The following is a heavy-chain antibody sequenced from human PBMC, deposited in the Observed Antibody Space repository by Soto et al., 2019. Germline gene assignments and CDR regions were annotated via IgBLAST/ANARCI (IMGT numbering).Heavy chain of an antibody. V-gene: IGHV4-31*03. J-gene: IGHJ4*02. CDR3: ARNLKGGSWYIFDY. Sequence: QVQLQESGPGLVKPSQTLSLTCTVSSGSIRSGNYYWSWIRQHPGKGLEWIGYIYNSGSTYYNPSLKSRVIISIDTSENQFSLKLTSVTAADTAVYYCARNLKGGSWYIFDYWGQGTLVTVSS. D-gene: IGHD6-13*01. CDR1: SGSIRSGNYY. CDR2: IYNSGST.